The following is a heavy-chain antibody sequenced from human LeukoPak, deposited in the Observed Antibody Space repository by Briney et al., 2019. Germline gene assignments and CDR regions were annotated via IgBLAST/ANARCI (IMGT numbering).Heavy chain of an antibody. CDR3: ARVSEYGDYHFDS. J-gene: IGHJ4*02. Sequence: SETLYLTCTVSGGSISSSSYYWGWIRQPPGKGLEWIGSIYYSGSTYCNPSLKSRVTISVDRSKNQFTLKLSSVTAADTAVYYCARVSEYGDYHFDSWGQGTLVTVSS. CDR1: GGSISSSSYY. D-gene: IGHD4-17*01. CDR2: IYYSGST. V-gene: IGHV4-39*06.